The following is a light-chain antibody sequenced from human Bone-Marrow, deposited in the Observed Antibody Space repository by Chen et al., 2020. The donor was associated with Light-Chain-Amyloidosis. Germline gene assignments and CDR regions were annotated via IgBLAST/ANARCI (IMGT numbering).Light chain of an antibody. CDR3: AAWDDSLHGPV. V-gene: IGLV1-44*01. CDR1: SSNVGGNS. J-gene: IGLJ3*02. Sequence: QPPSASGPPGQSFIISCSGGSSNVGGNSVNWYQQFPGAAPRLLIYDNNQRPSGVPDRFSASKTGTSASLAIRGLQSDDEADYYCAAWDDSLHGPVFGGGTKLTVL. CDR2: DNN.